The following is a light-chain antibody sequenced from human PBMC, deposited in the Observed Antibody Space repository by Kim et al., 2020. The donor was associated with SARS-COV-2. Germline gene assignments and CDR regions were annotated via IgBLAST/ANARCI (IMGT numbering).Light chain of an antibody. CDR1: QAISYA. Sequence: DIQMAQSPSSLSASVGDRVTITCRASQAISYALAWYQQKPGTAPKVLVYAASKLQTGVPSRFSDSGSGTDYTLTISSLQPEDFATYYCQQYYNAPYSFGQGTKLEI. J-gene: IGKJ2*01. V-gene: IGKV1-NL1*01. CDR3: QQYYNAPYS. CDR2: AAS.